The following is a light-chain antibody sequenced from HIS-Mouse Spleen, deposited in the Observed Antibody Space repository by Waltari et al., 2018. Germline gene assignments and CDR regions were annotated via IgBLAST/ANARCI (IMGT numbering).Light chain of an antibody. CDR2: EVS. V-gene: IGLV2-8*01. Sequence: QSALTQPPSASGSPGQSVTISCTGTSRYVGGYNSVSWYQQHPGKAPKLMIYEVSKRPSGVPDRFSGSKSGNTASLTVSGLQAEDEADYYCSSYAGSNNYVFGTGTKVTVL. CDR1: SRYVGGYNS. CDR3: SSYAGSNNYV. J-gene: IGLJ1*01.